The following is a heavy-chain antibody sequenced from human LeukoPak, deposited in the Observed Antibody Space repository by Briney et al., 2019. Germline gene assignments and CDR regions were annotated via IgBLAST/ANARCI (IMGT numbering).Heavy chain of an antibody. D-gene: IGHD2-2*01. V-gene: IGHV2-5*01. CDR3: AHRMTTSIRSRVYYFDY. CDR2: IYWNDDK. CDR1: GFSLSTSGVG. Sequence: KESGPTLVKPTQTLTLTCSFSGFSLSTSGVGVGWIRQPPGKALEWLALIYWNDDKRYSPSLKSRLIITKDTSKNQVVLTMTSMDPVDTATYYCAHRMTTSIRSRVYYFDYWGQGTLVTVSS. J-gene: IGHJ4*02.